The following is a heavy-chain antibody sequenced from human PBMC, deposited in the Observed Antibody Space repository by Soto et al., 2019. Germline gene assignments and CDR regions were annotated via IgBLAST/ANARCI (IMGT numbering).Heavy chain of an antibody. D-gene: IGHD3-16*01. Sequence: GGSLRLSCVASGFSFSSYWMTWVRQAPGKGLEWVAIINQDSNQRYYVDSVRGRFTISRDNAKSSVYLQMDSLRAEDTALYYCVKVGYNDWDFDSWGQGTLVTVSS. J-gene: IGHJ4*02. CDR3: VKVGYNDWDFDS. CDR2: INQDSNQR. CDR1: GFSFSSYW. V-gene: IGHV3-7*01.